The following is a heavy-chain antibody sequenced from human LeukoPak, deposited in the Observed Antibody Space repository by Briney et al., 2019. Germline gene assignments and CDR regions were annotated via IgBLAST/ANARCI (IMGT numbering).Heavy chain of an antibody. V-gene: IGHV3-7*01. CDR1: GFTFSRYW. CDR3: ARYTFTPTIVGAPHFDY. D-gene: IGHD1-26*01. CDR2: IKQDGSEK. Sequence: GGSLRLSCATSGFTFSRYWMSWVRQAPGTGLEWVANIKQDGSEKYYVDSVKGRFTISRDNAKNSLYLQMNRLRAEDTAVYYCARYTFTPTIVGAPHFDYWGQGALVTVSS. J-gene: IGHJ4*02.